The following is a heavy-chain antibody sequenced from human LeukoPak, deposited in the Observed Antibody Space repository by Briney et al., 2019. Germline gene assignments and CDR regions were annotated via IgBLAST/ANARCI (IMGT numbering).Heavy chain of an antibody. CDR1: GFTFSNYW. Sequence: GGSLRLSCAASGFTFSNYWMSWVRQSPGRGLECVANINQDGSEKYYVDSVKGRFTISRDNSKNTLYLQMNSLRAEDTAVYYCARDLPPEYCSGGSCPDAFDIWGQGTMVTVSS. D-gene: IGHD2-15*01. CDR2: INQDGSEK. V-gene: IGHV3-7*03. CDR3: ARDLPPEYCSGGSCPDAFDI. J-gene: IGHJ3*02.